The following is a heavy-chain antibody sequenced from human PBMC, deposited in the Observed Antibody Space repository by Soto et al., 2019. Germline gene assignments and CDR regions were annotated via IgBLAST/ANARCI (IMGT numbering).Heavy chain of an antibody. V-gene: IGHV1-2*04. CDR3: ALGGGSNLENAFDI. CDR2: INPNSGGT. CDR1: GFTFSSYA. Sequence: PGGSLRLSCAASGFTFSSYAMSWVRQAPGQGLEWMGWINPNSGGTNYAQKFQGWVTMTRDTSISTAYMELSRLRSDDTAVYYCALGGGSNLENAFDIWGQGTMVTVSS. J-gene: IGHJ3*02. D-gene: IGHD2-15*01.